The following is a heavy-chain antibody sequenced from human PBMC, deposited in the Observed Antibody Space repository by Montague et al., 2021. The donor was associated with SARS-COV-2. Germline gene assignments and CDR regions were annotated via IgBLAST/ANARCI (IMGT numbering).Heavy chain of an antibody. V-gene: IGHV4-59*01. Sequence: SETLSLTCTVSGDSIKNYFWSWIRQPPGKGLEWIGYIYYYGNTHXNSSLKSRATISIDTSRNLFSLQLRSVTTADTAVYFCAKEFGSGSINPIYWGQGVLVTVSS. CDR1: GDSIKNYF. CDR2: IYYYGNT. D-gene: IGHD3-10*01. CDR3: AKEFGSGSINPIY. J-gene: IGHJ4*02.